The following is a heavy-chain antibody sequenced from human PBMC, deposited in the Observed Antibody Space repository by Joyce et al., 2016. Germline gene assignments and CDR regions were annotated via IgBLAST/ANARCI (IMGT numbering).Heavy chain of an antibody. CDR2: FSRDSTYI. CDR1: GFTFSTSS. D-gene: IGHD3-22*01. CDR3: ARGGIVYDYSMDL. V-gene: IGHV3-21*02. J-gene: IGHJ6*02. Sequence: EVQLVESGGGLVKPGGSLRISCAASGFTFSTSSMSWFRRAPGKGLEWVSAFSRDSTYIVYADSVKGRFTGSRDNAKNSLYLQMNSLRAEDTAVFFCARGGIVYDYSMDLWGQGTTVTVSS.